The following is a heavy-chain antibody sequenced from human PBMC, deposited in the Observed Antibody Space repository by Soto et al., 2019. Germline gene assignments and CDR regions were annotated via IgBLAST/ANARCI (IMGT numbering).Heavy chain of an antibody. CDR3: ARRARPDFYYMDV. D-gene: IGHD6-6*01. J-gene: IGHJ6*03. CDR1: GFTLSGYA. Sequence: EVQLVESGGGLAQPGGSLRLSCAASGFTLSGYAMDWVRQATGKGLEYVSGISTNGVGTYYANSVQGRFTISRDNYKNTVYLQMGSLRPEDMAVYYCARRARPDFYYMDVWGKGTTVTVSS. CDR2: ISTNGVGT. V-gene: IGHV3-64*01.